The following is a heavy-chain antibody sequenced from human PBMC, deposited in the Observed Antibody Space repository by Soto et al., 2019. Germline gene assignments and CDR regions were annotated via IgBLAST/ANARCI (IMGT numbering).Heavy chain of an antibody. Sequence: QVQLQESGPGLVKPSETLSLTCTVSGAPVSSETHFWTWIRQPPGKGLEWIGYMYYSGITNSNPALKSRVTLSVDRSRNQFSLSLNSVTAADTAVYYCAREEMSGTYYFDYWGPGMQVTVSS. CDR2: MYYSGIT. D-gene: IGHD1-26*01. J-gene: IGHJ4*02. CDR3: AREEMSGTYYFDY. CDR1: GAPVSSETHF. V-gene: IGHV4-61*01.